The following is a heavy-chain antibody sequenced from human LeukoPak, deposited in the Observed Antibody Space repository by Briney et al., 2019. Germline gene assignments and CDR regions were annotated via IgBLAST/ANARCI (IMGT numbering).Heavy chain of an antibody. V-gene: IGHV4-39*01. Sequence: PSETLSLTCTVSGGSISSSSYYWGWIRQPPGKGLEWIGSIYYSGSTYYNPSLKSRVTISADTSRYQFFLNLTSVTAADTAVYFCASFEVDSIGNYYINVWGKGTAVIVS. D-gene: IGHD5-12*01. CDR2: IYYSGST. J-gene: IGHJ6*03. CDR3: ASFEVDSIGNYYINV. CDR1: GGSISSSSYY.